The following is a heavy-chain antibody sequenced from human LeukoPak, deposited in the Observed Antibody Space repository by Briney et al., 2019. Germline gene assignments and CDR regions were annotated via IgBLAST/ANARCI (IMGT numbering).Heavy chain of an antibody. D-gene: IGHD3-22*01. Sequence: SETLSLTCTVSGGSISSGDYYWSWIRQPPGKGLEWIGYIYYSGSTYYNPSLKSRVTISVDTSRNQFSLKLSSVSAADRGIYYCAKREGSYFDKSGYTFEYWGQGTLVTVSS. J-gene: IGHJ4*02. V-gene: IGHV4-30-4*01. CDR2: IYYSGST. CDR3: AKREGSYFDKSGYTFEY. CDR1: GGSISSGDYY.